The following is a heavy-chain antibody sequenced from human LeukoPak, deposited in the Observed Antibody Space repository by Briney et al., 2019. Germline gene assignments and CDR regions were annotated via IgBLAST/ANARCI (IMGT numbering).Heavy chain of an antibody. CDR1: GGSISSSSYY. V-gene: IGHV4-39*07. CDR2: IYYSGST. J-gene: IGHJ3*02. Sequence: SETLSLTCTVSGGSISSSSYYWGWIRQPPGKGLEWIGSIYYSGSTYYNPSLKSRVTISVDTSKNQFSLKLSSVTAADTAVYYCARVWRVVRDAFDIWGQGTMVTVSS. D-gene: IGHD3-22*01. CDR3: ARVWRVVRDAFDI.